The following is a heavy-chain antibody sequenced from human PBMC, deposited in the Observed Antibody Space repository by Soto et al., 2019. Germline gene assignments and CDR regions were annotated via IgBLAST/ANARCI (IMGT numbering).Heavy chain of an antibody. CDR1: GDSVSSISAA. V-gene: IGHV6-1*01. J-gene: IGHJ6*02. CDR2: TYYRSKWYY. D-gene: IGHD6-19*01. CDR3: VRESYGWGLGMDV. Sequence: SQTLSLTCAVSGDSVSSISAAWNWIRQSPSRGLEWLGRTYYRSKWYYDYAVSVRSRITINPDTSKNELSLQLNSVTPEDTAVYYCVRESYGWGLGMDVWGQGTTVTVSS.